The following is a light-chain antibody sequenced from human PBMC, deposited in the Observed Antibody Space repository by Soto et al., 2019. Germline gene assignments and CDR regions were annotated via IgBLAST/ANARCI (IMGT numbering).Light chain of an antibody. CDR3: QQYGSSPYT. V-gene: IGKV3-20*01. Sequence: EIVLTQSPGTLSLSPGERATLSCRASQSISSSYLAWFQQKPGQAPRLLMYGVSSRATGIPDRFSGSGSGTDFTLTITRLEPEEFALYYCQQYGSSPYTFGQGTKLEIK. CDR1: QSISSSY. J-gene: IGKJ2*01. CDR2: GVS.